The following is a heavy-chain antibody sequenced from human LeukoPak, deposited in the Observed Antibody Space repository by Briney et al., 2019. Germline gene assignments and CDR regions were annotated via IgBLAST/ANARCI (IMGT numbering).Heavy chain of an antibody. Sequence: GGSLRLSCAASGFTFSSYAMSWIRQAPGKGLEWVSAISGSGGSTYYADSVKGRFTISRDNSKNTLYLQMNSLRAEDTAVYYCAKDPIVVVPAAHDYWGQGTLVTVSS. CDR1: GFTFSSYA. CDR2: ISGSGGST. CDR3: AKDPIVVVPAAHDY. D-gene: IGHD2-2*01. J-gene: IGHJ4*02. V-gene: IGHV3-23*01.